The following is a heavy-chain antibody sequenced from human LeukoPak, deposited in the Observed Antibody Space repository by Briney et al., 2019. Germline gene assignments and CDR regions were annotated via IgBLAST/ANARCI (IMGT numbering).Heavy chain of an antibody. CDR2: ISSSSSYS. V-gene: IGHV3-21*01. J-gene: IGHJ4*02. CDR3: AGTQIGDTAMVETEFDY. Sequence: PGGSLRLSCAASGFTFSHYNMIWVRQTPGKGLEWVSSISSSSSYSYHADSVKGRFTISRDNAKNSLLLQMNSLRVEDTAVYYCAGTQIGDTAMVETEFDYWGQGTLVTVSS. CDR1: GFTFSHYN. D-gene: IGHD5-18*01.